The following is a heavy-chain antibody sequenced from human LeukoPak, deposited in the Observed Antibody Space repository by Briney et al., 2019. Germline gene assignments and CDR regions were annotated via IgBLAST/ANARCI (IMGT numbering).Heavy chain of an antibody. CDR1: GYTFTDFY. Sequence: ASVKVSCKASGYTFTDFYFHWVRQAPGQGLEWMGRIDPNSGGTDYAQKFQGRVTMTGDTSISTACMDLSRLGSDDTAVYYCARGDYFNYWGQGSLVTVSS. CDR3: ARGDYFNY. J-gene: IGHJ4*02. CDR2: IDPNSGGT. V-gene: IGHV1-2*02.